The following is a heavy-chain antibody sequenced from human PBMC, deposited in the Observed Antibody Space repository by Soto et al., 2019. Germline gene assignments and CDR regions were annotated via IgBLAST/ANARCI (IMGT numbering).Heavy chain of an antibody. Sequence: SETLSLTCTVSGGSISSGGYYWSWIRQHPGKGLEWIGYIYYSGSTYYNPSLKSRVTISVDTSKNQFSLKLSSVTAADTAVYYCARVAGNIVVVEGHSYYYYMDVWGKGTTVTVSS. CDR2: IYYSGST. CDR1: GGSISSGGYY. D-gene: IGHD2-2*01. CDR3: ARVAGNIVVVEGHSYYYYMDV. V-gene: IGHV4-31*03. J-gene: IGHJ6*03.